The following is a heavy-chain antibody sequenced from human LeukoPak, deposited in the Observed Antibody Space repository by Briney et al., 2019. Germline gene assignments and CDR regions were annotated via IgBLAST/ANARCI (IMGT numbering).Heavy chain of an antibody. J-gene: IGHJ4*02. CDR3: ARGVASGSYLSFVY. CDR1: GFNFSSYN. D-gene: IGHD1-26*01. V-gene: IGHV3-21*01. CDR2: ISSSSGYI. Sequence: GGSRRLSCAASGFNFSSYNMNWVRQAPGKGLEWVSSISSSSGYIYYTDSVKGRFTISRDNAKNSLYLQMNSLRAEDTAVYYCARGVASGSYLSFVYWGQGTLVTVSS.